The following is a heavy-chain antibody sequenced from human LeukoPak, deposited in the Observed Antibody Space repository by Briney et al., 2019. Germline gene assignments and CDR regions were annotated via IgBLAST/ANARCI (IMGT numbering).Heavy chain of an antibody. Sequence: PSETLSLTCTVSGDSISSSSSYWGWIRQPPGEGLEWIGSIYHSGSTYYNPSLKSRVTMSVDTSKNQFSLKLSSVTAADTAVYYCARRLGDYDSSGYYYYYYYMDVWGKGTTVTISS. CDR2: IYHSGST. J-gene: IGHJ6*03. V-gene: IGHV4-39*07. D-gene: IGHD3-22*01. CDR1: GDSISSSSSY. CDR3: ARRLGDYDSSGYYYYYYYMDV.